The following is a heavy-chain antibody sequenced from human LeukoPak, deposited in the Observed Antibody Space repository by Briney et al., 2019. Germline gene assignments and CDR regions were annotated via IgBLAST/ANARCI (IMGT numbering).Heavy chain of an antibody. D-gene: IGHD2-15*01. CDR1: GFTFSSYG. CDR3: ARDHGVLSFYFDY. Sequence: PGGSLRLSCAASGFTFSSYGMHWVRLAPGKGLEWVAVIWYDGSNKYYADSVKGRFTISRDNSKNTLYLQMNSLRAEDTAVYYCARDHGVLSFYFDYWGQGTLVTVSS. CDR2: IWYDGSNK. J-gene: IGHJ4*02. V-gene: IGHV3-33*01.